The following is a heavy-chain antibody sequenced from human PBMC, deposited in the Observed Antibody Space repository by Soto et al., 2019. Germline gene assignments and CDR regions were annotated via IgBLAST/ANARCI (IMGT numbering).Heavy chain of an antibody. V-gene: IGHV4-59*08. CDR2: IYYSGST. Sequence: PSETLSLTCTVSGTSITSYYWSWIRQPPGRGLEWIANIYYSGSTNYNPSLKSRVTMSVDTSKNHVSLKLTSVTAADTAVYYCARPPIFGGYDDYWGQGTLVTVSS. CDR3: ARPPIFGGYDDY. D-gene: IGHD5-12*01. J-gene: IGHJ4*02. CDR1: GTSITSYY.